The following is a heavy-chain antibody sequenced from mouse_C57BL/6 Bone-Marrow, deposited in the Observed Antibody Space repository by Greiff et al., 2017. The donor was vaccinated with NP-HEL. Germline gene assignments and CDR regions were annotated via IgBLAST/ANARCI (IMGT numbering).Heavy chain of an antibody. CDR3: ARTGTLDY. Sequence: EVQGVESGGDLVKPGGSLKLSCAASGFTFSSYGMSWVRQTPDKRLEWVATISSGGSYTYYPDSVKGRFTISRDNAKNTLYLQMSSLKSEDTAMYYCARTGTLDYWGQGTTLTVSS. D-gene: IGHD4-1*01. V-gene: IGHV5-6*01. CDR1: GFTFSSYG. J-gene: IGHJ2*01. CDR2: ISSGGSYT.